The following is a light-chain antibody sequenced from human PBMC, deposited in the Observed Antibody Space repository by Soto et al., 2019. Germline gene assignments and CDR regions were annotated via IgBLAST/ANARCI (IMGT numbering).Light chain of an antibody. CDR1: QRIATW. CDR3: QQYNSYWT. V-gene: IGKV1-5*01. J-gene: IGKJ1*01. CDR2: GAS. Sequence: DIPMTHSPSTLSASVGDRFTITCRASQRIATWLAWYQHKPGSAPKLLIYGASTLQGGVPSRFSGSGSGTEFTLTIDNLQPDDFATYYCQQYNSYWTFGPGTKVDIK.